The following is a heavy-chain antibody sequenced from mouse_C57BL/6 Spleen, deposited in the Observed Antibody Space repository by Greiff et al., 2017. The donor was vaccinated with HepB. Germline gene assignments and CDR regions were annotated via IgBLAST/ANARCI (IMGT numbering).Heavy chain of an antibody. D-gene: IGHD1-1*01. CDR1: GYTFTSYD. V-gene: IGHV1-85*01. CDR2: IYPRDGST. J-gene: IGHJ4*01. Sequence: VQLVESGPELVKPGASVKLSCKASGYTFTSYDINWVKQRPGQGLEWIGWIYPRDGSTKYNEKFKGKATLTVDTSSSTAYMELHSLTSEDSAVYFCARRRDYYGNYAMDYWGQGTSVTVSS. CDR3: ARRRDYYGNYAMDY.